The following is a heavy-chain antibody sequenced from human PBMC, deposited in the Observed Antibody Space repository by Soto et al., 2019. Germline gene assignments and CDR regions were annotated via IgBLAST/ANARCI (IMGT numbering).Heavy chain of an antibody. D-gene: IGHD6-13*01. CDR2: IIPIFGTA. V-gene: IGHV1-69*13. J-gene: IGHJ3*02. Sequence: ASVKVSCKASGGTFSSYAISWVRQAPGQGLEWMGGIIPIFGTANYAQKFQGRVTITADESTSTAYMELSSLRSEDTAVYYCARESSRRWSEKGAFDIWGQGTMVTVSS. CDR1: GGTFSSYA. CDR3: ARESSRRWSEKGAFDI.